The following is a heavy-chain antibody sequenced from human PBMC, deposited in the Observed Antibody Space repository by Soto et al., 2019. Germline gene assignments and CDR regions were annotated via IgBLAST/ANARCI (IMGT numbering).Heavy chain of an antibody. CDR2: ISGSAGST. Sequence: GGSLRLSCAASGFTLSSYAMSWVRQAPGKGLEWVSGISGSAGSTYYADSVKGRFTISRDYAKNTLYLQMNSLRAEDTAVYYCAKEWDSGRTYHFDYWGQGTLVTVSS. CDR3: AKEWDSGRTYHFDY. J-gene: IGHJ4*02. CDR1: GFTLSSYA. D-gene: IGHD2-15*01. V-gene: IGHV3-23*01.